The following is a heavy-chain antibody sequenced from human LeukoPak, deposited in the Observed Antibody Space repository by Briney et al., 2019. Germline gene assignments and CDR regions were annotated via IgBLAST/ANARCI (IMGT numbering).Heavy chain of an antibody. J-gene: IGHJ4*02. CDR2: IQYDGGAK. V-gene: IGHV3-30*02. D-gene: IGHD1-26*01. CDR1: GFTFRRYG. CDR3: AKLVGAASLVGTDFDH. Sequence: GGSLRLSCEASGFTFRRYGIHWVCQGPGKGLEWVAFIQYDGGAKYYVDSVKGRFTISRDNSKNTVFLQMNSLRGDDTALYYCAKLVGAASLVGTDFDHWGQGTLVTVSS.